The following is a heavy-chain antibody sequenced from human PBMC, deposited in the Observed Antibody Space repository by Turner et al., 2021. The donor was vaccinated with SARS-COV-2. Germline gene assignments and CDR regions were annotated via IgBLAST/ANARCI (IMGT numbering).Heavy chain of an antibody. CDR1: GYTLTELS. CDR3: ATGYAYCGGDCSIDY. J-gene: IGHJ4*02. D-gene: IGHD2-21*02. Sequence: QVQLVQSGAQEKKPGASVTVACKVSGYTLTELSMHWVRQAPGKGLECMGGFDPEDVKTIYAQKFQGRVTMTEDTSTDTAYMELSSLRSEDTTVYYCATGYAYCGGDCSIDYWGQGTLVTVSS. V-gene: IGHV1-24*01. CDR2: FDPEDVKT.